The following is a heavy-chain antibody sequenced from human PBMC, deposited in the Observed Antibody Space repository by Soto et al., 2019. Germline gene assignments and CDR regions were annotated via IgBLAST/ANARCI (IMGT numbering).Heavy chain of an antibody. D-gene: IGHD3-9*01. Sequence: PSETLSLTCTVSGGSISSGDFLWTWIRQPPGKGLEWIGYISDGGSTFYNPSLKSRVTISLDTSENKFSLKVNSVTAADTAVYYCARRAGDYGPYGMDVWGQGTTVTVSS. CDR2: ISDGGST. V-gene: IGHV4-30-4*01. CDR3: ARRAGDYGPYGMDV. CDR1: GGSISSGDFL. J-gene: IGHJ6*02.